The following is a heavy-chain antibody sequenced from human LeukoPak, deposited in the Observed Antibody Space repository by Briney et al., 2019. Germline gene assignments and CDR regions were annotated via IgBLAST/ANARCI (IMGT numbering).Heavy chain of an antibody. CDR2: LGWNSGDI. J-gene: IGHJ3*02. Sequence: PGRSLRLSCVASGSSFGDYAMHWVRQAPGKGLEWVSGLGWNSGDIRYADSVKGRFTISRDNAKNSLYLQMDSLRAEDTALYYCAKDDTFDIWGQGTMVTVSS. V-gene: IGHV3-9*01. CDR1: GSSFGDYA. CDR3: AKDDTFDI.